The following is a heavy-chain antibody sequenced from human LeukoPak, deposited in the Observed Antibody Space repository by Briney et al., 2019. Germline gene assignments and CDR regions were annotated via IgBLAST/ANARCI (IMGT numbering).Heavy chain of an antibody. D-gene: IGHD3-10*01. CDR2: IYTSGTI. CDR3: ARDSGTTGEVKFDP. J-gene: IGHJ5*02. CDR1: GGSISSYY. V-gene: IGHV4-4*07. Sequence: SETLSLTCTVSGGSISSYYWSWIRQPAGTALEWIGRIYTSGTIAYNPSLKSRVTMSVDTSKNQFSLKLSSVTAADTAVYYCARDSGTTGEVKFDPWGQGTLVTVSS.